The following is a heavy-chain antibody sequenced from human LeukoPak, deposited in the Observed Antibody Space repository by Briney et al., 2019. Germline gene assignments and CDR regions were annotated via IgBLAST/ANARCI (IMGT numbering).Heavy chain of an antibody. J-gene: IGHJ4*02. CDR2: ISSSSSYI. Sequence: GGSLRLSCAASGFTFSSYSMNWVRQAPGKGLEWVSSISSSSSYIYYADSVKGRFTISRDNAKNSLYLQMNSLRAEDTAVYYCARDGGKQGLETPYFDYWGQGTLVTVSS. CDR1: GFTFSSYS. D-gene: IGHD6-19*01. CDR3: ARDGGKQGLETPYFDY. V-gene: IGHV3-21*01.